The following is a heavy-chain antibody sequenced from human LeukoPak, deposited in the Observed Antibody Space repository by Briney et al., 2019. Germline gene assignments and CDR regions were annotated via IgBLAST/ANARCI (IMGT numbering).Heavy chain of an antibody. Sequence: SETLSLTCTVSGGSISSSSYYWGWVRQPPGMGLEWIGYIYYSGSTYYNSSLKSRVTISVDTSKNQFSLKLSSVTAADTAVYYCARGPYDYVWGSYRSYLDYWGQGTLVTVSS. CDR1: GGSISSSSYY. CDR2: IYYSGST. D-gene: IGHD3-16*02. CDR3: ARGPYDYVWGSYRSYLDY. V-gene: IGHV4-30-4*08. J-gene: IGHJ4*02.